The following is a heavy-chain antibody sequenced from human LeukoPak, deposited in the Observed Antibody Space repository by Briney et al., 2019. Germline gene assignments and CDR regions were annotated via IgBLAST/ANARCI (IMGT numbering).Heavy chain of an antibody. D-gene: IGHD3-22*01. CDR3: ARDGDTGYYDSSGYYWV. CDR2: IYHSGST. J-gene: IGHJ4*02. V-gene: IGHV4-38-2*02. Sequence: SETLSLTCTVSGYSISGGYYWGWIRQPPGKGLEWIGSIYHSGSTYYNPSLKSRVTISVDTSKNQFSLKLSSVTAADTAVYYCARDGDTGYYDSSGYYWVWGQGTLVTVSS. CDR1: GYSISGGYY.